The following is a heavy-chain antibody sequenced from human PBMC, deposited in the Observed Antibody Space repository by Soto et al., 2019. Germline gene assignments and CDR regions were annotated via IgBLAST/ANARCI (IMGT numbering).Heavy chain of an antibody. V-gene: IGHV1-18*01. J-gene: IGHJ4*02. CDR1: GYSFTTSG. CDR2: ISTYNGNT. CDR3: ARRLYGDYDY. Sequence: GALVKVSCKASGYSFTTSGITWVRQAPGQGLEWMGWISTYNGNTNYAQKLQDRVTLTTDTSTSTAYMELRSLRSDDTAIYYCARRLYGDYDYWGQGTLVTVSS. D-gene: IGHD4-17*01.